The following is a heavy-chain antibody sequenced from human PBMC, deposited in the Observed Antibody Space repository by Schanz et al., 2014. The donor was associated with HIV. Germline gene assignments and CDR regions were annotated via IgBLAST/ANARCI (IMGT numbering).Heavy chain of an antibody. CDR2: MYSDGTS. J-gene: IGHJ4*02. Sequence: EVQLAETGGGLIQLGGSLRLSCVASGFTVSRSYISWVRQAPGKGLEWVSVMYSDGTSHYEDSVKGRFTLTRDNPKNTLYLQMSNLRVDDTAVYYCARESYGALDFWGQGTLVTVSS. D-gene: IGHD4-17*01. CDR1: GFTVSRSY. CDR3: ARESYGALDF. V-gene: IGHV3-53*02.